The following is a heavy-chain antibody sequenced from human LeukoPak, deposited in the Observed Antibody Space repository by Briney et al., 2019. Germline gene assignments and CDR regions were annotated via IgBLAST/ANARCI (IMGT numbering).Heavy chain of an antibody. Sequence: SETLSLTCTVSGGSVSSYYWSWIRQPPGKGLEWIGYIYYSGGTNYNPSLKSRVTMSVDTSKNQFSLKLSSVTAADTAVYYCARDGPSIAARPDWQGDYYMDVWGKGTTVTVSS. V-gene: IGHV4-59*02. J-gene: IGHJ6*03. CDR3: ARDGPSIAARPDWQGDYYMDV. CDR2: IYYSGGT. CDR1: GGSVSSYY. D-gene: IGHD6-6*01.